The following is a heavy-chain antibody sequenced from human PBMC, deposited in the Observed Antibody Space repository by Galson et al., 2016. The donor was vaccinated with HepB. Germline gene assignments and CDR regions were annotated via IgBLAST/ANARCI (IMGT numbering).Heavy chain of an antibody. J-gene: IGHJ4*02. V-gene: IGHV4-34*01. CDR1: GGPFSDHY. CDR3: ARGQAVFRAAGWLKGRGFFDY. D-gene: IGHD6-19*01. Sequence: SETLSLTCAVYGGPFSDHYWNWIRQSPGKGLEWIGEINRSGSTNYNPSLKSRTTISVDTSKKQFSLNLRSVSDADTAGYYCARGQAVFRAAGWLKGRGFFDYWGRGTPVTVSS. CDR2: INRSGST.